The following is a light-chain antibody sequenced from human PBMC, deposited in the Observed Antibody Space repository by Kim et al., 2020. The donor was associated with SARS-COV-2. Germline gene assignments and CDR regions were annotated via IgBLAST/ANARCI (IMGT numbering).Light chain of an antibody. CDR1: SSDVGGYNY. V-gene: IGLV2-14*03. CDR3: SSYTSSSTWV. Sequence: GQSVTISCSGTSSDVGGYNYVSCYQQPPAKAPKLMIYDVSQRPAGVSNLFSGSKSGNASSLTSSGLQAEDEADYCGSSYTSSSTWVFGGGTQLTVL. CDR2: DVS. J-gene: IGLJ3*02.